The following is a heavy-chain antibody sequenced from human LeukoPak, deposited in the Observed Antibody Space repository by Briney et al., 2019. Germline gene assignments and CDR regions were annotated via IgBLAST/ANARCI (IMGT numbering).Heavy chain of an antibody. CDR1: GYSISSGYY. J-gene: IGHJ6*03. CDR3: ARDPYSGNYGNYYYYYMDV. V-gene: IGHV4-38-2*02. Sequence: PSETLSLTCTVSGYSISSGYYWGWIRQPPGKGLEWIGSIYNSGSTYYNPSLKSRVTISVDTSKNQFSLKLRSVTAADTAMYYCARDPYSGNYGNYYYYYMDVWGKGTTVTISS. D-gene: IGHD1-26*01. CDR2: IYNSGST.